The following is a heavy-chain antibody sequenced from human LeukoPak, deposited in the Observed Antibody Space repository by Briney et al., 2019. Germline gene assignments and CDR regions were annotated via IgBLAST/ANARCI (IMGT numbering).Heavy chain of an antibody. Sequence: ASVKVSCKTSGYTFTGYYIHWVRQAPGQGLEWMGWINPNSGGTNYAQKFQGRVTMTRDTSISTACMELSRLRSDDTAVYYCARDASPFDYWGQGTLVTVSS. CDR2: INPNSGGT. J-gene: IGHJ4*02. CDR1: GYTFTGYY. CDR3: ARDASPFDY. V-gene: IGHV1-2*02.